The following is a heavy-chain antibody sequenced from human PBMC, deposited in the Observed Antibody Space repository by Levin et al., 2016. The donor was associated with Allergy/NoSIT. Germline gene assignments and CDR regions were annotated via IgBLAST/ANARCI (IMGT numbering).Heavy chain of an antibody. CDR3: ARESERGSGWYGGFWYFDL. V-gene: IGHV1-2*02. J-gene: IGHJ2*01. D-gene: IGHD6-19*01. Sequence: ASVKVSCKASEYTFTGYYIHWVRQAPGQGLEWMGWMNPNGGGTIYAQRFQGRVTMTRDPSISTAYMELTSLRSDDTAVYFCARESERGSGWYGGFWYFDLWGRGTLVTVS. CDR2: MNPNGGGT. CDR1: EYTFTGYY.